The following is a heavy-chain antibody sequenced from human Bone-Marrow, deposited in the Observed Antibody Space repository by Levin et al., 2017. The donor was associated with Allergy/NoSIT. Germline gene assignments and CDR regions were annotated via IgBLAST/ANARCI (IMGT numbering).Heavy chain of an antibody. D-gene: IGHD5-12*01. CDR2: INPHRGDT. CDR3: ARGYSTYDYFSYNDF. CDR1: GYGFTGYF. J-gene: IGHJ4*02. Sequence: ASVKVSCQTSGYGFTGYFIQWVRQAPGQGLEWMGRINPHRGDTKYSQNFQGRVAMTSDTSLSTVYMELSSLTSDDTAVYYCARGYSTYDYFSYNDFWGQGTLVTV. V-gene: IGHV1-2*06.